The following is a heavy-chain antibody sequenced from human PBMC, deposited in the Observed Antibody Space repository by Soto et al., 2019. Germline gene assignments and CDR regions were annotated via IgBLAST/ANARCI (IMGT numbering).Heavy chain of an antibody. V-gene: IGHV1-46*01. CDR3: ERENSH. D-gene: IGHD6-13*01. J-gene: IGHJ4*02. CDR2: INPSSCST. Sequence: SXKVSFKASGYTXTSYYMNWVRQAPGQGLEWMGIINPSSCSTSYAQKFQGRVTMTRDTSTSTVYMELSSLRSEDTAVYYCERENSHWGQGTLVTVS. CDR1: GYTXTSYY.